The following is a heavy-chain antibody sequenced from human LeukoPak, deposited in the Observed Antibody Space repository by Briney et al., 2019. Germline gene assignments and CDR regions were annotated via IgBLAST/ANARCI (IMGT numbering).Heavy chain of an antibody. D-gene: IGHD3-3*01. CDR3: ARYDFWSGFNY. J-gene: IGHJ4*02. CDR2: ISGSGGST. Sequence: GGSLRLSCAASGFTFSSYAMSWVRQAPGKGLEWVSAISGSGGSTYYADSVKGRFTISRDNSKNSLYLQMNSLRAEDTAVYYCARYDFWSGFNYWGQGTLVTVSS. CDR1: GFTFSSYA. V-gene: IGHV3-23*01.